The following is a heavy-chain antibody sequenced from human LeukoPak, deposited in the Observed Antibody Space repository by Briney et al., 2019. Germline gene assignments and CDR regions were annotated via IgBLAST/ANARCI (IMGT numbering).Heavy chain of an antibody. CDR1: GFTFGSYA. V-gene: IGHV3-23*01. D-gene: IGHD3-3*01. Sequence: PGGSLRLSCAASGFTFGSYAMSWVRQAPGWGLEWLSGISGTGGSTNYADSVKGRFTISRDNSKNTLYLQMNSLRAEDTAIYYCARPLRESGYFYFDYWGQGTLVTVSS. J-gene: IGHJ4*02. CDR2: ISGTGGST. CDR3: ARPLRESGYFYFDY.